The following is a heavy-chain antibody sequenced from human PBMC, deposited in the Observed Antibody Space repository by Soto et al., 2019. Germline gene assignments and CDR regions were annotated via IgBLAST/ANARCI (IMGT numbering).Heavy chain of an antibody. CDR2: IYPPDSDT. J-gene: IGHJ4*02. Sequence: GGALEISWRGSRYTFTNYWIGWVRQMPGKYPEWMGLIYPPDSDTNYSPSFQGQVTISADKSISTAYLRWSSLKASDTAMYYCASLPYHNSYSGFDYWGQGTPVTVSS. CDR3: ASLPYHNSYSGFDY. V-gene: IGHV5-51*01. D-gene: IGHD4-4*01. CDR1: RYTFTNYW.